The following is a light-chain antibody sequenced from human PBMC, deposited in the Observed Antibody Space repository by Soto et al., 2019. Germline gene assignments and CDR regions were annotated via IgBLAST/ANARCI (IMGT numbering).Light chain of an antibody. J-gene: IGLJ3*02. Sequence: QSALTQPSSVSGSPGQSITISCTGTSRDVGSYNLVSWYQQHPGKVPKLMIYEGNERPSGVSNRFSGSTSGNTATLTISGLQAEDEADYYCSSYAGSSIWVFGGGTKVTVL. V-gene: IGLV2-23*01. CDR1: SRDVGSYNL. CDR2: EGN. CDR3: SSYAGSSIWV.